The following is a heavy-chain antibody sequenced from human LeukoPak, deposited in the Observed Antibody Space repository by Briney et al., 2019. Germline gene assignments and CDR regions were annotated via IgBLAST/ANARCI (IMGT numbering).Heavy chain of an antibody. Sequence: GGSLRLSCAASGFTFSSSAMSWVRQAPGKGLEWVSGISGSGGNTYYADSVKGRFTISRDNSKNTLFLQMNSLRAEDTAVYFCAKKSWDNWFDPWGQGTLVTVSS. V-gene: IGHV3-23*01. J-gene: IGHJ5*02. CDR3: AKKSWDNWFDP. CDR1: GFTFSSSA. D-gene: IGHD6-13*01. CDR2: ISGSGGNT.